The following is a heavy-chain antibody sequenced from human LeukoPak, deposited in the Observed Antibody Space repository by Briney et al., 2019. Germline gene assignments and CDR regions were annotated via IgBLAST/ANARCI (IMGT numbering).Heavy chain of an antibody. V-gene: IGHV3-21*01. CDR3: AREQKLLSHYYYGMDV. Sequence: PGGSLRLSCAASGFTFSSYSMNWVRQAPGKGLEWVSSISSSSSYIYYADSVKGRFTISRDNAKNSLYLQMNSLRAEDTAVYYCAREQKLLSHYYYGMDVWGQGTTVTVSS. D-gene: IGHD3-10*01. CDR2: ISSSSSYI. CDR1: GFTFSSYS. J-gene: IGHJ6*02.